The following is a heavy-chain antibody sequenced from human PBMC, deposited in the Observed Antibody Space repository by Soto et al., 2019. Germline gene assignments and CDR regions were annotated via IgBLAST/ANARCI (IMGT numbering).Heavy chain of an antibody. D-gene: IGHD4-4*01. CDR3: ARGDYSKGHDAFDI. V-gene: IGHV4-59*01. Sequence: QVQLQESGPGLVKPSETLSLTCTVSGGSISSYYWSWIRQPPGKGLEWIGYIYYSGSTNYNPSLKSRVTISVDTSKNQFSLKLSSVTAADTAVYYCARGDYSKGHDAFDIWGQGTMVTVSS. CDR2: IYYSGST. CDR1: GGSISSYY. J-gene: IGHJ3*02.